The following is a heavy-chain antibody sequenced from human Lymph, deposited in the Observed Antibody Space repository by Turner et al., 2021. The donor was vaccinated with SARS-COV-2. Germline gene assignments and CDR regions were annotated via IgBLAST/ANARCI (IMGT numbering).Heavy chain of an antibody. CDR1: GFTFSSYG. V-gene: IGHV3-30*18. Sequence: QVQLVASGGGVVQPGRSLRLPCAASGFTFSSYGMHWVRQAPGKGLEWVAVISYDGSNKYYADSVKGRFTISRDNSKNTLYLQMNSLRAEDTAVYYCAKVRSIFGVVIGGMDVWGQGTTVTVSS. J-gene: IGHJ6*02. D-gene: IGHD3-3*01. CDR2: ISYDGSNK. CDR3: AKVRSIFGVVIGGMDV.